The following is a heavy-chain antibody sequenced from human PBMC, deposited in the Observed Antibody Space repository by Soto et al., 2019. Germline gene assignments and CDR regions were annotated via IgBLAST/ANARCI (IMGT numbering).Heavy chain of an antibody. J-gene: IGHJ4*02. CDR1: GGSFSGYY. CDR2: INHSGST. D-gene: IGHD3-9*01. Sequence: PSETLSLTCAVYGGSFSGYYWSWIRQPPGKGLEWIGEINHSGSTNYNPSLKSRVTISVDTSKNQFSLKLSSVTAADTAVYYCARGRILDILAGYAPWYFDYWGQGTLVTSPQ. V-gene: IGHV4-34*01. CDR3: ARGRILDILAGYAPWYFDY.